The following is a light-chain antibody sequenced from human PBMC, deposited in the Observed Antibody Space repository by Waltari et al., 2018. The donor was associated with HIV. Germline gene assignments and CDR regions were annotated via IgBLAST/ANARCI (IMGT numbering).Light chain of an antibody. CDR1: SSDFQIYNL. J-gene: IGLJ2*01. CDR3: CSYAGTSDYVI. CDR2: EVT. Sequence: QSALTQIASVSGSPGQSITISCTGTSSDFQIYNLVSWYQPRPGKAPKLIIYEVTKRPFGISSRFSGSKSGNMASLTISGLQAEDEADYYCCSYAGTSDYVIFGGGTKLTVL. V-gene: IGLV2-23*02.